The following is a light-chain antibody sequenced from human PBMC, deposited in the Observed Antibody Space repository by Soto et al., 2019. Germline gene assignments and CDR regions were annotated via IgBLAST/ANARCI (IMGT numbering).Light chain of an antibody. CDR2: DAS. V-gene: IGKV1-33*01. Sequence: DIQMTQSPSSLSASVGDRVSITCQASHDITTYLTWYQQKPGKAPNLLIYDASSLETVVPSRFSGSGSGTYFTFTISNLQPEDFATYYCQQYANSPFTFGPGTKVDIK. CDR1: HDITTY. CDR3: QQYANSPFT. J-gene: IGKJ3*01.